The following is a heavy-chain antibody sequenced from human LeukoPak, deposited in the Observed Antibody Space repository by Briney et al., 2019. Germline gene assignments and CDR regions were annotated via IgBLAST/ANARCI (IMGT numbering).Heavy chain of an antibody. CDR3: SRVASAQRLCYCYWSFDY. Sequence: SVKLSCKASGGTFSSYAISWVRQAPGQGLEWMGGIIPIFGTANYAQKFQGRVTITAARSTSTAYMDLNIMRLEDTAMYYCSRVASAQRLCYCYWSFDYWGQGTLVTVSS. CDR1: GGTFSSYA. J-gene: IGHJ4*02. D-gene: IGHD3-9*01. CDR2: IIPIFGTA. V-gene: IGHV1-69*06.